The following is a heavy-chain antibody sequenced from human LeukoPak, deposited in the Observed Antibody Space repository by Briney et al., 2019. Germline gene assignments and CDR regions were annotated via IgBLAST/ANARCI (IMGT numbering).Heavy chain of an antibody. D-gene: IGHD3-9*01. Sequence: ASVKVSCKASGYTFTSYSISWVRQAPGQGLEWMGWISAYNGNTNYAQKLQGRVTMTTDTSTSTAYMELRSLRSDDTAVYYCARFNRRSNEYDILTGFPFDPWGQGTLVTVSS. CDR1: GYTFTSYS. CDR3: ARFNRRSNEYDILTGFPFDP. J-gene: IGHJ5*02. V-gene: IGHV1-18*04. CDR2: ISAYNGNT.